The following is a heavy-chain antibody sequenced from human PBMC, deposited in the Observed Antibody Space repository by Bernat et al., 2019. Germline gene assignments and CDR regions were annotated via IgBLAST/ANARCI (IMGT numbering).Heavy chain of an antibody. CDR2: IKQDGSEE. CDR3: ARMGNTYGQYNWFDP. CDR1: GFTFDIYW. V-gene: IGHV3-7*01. Sequence: EVQLVESGGGLVQPGGSLRLSCAASGFTFDIYWMSWVRQAPGKGLEWVANIKQDGSEERYVDYVKGRFTISRDNAKNLVYLQKNSLRGEDTAVYYCARMGNTYGQYNWFDPWGQGTLVTVAS. J-gene: IGHJ5*02. D-gene: IGHD2-8*01.